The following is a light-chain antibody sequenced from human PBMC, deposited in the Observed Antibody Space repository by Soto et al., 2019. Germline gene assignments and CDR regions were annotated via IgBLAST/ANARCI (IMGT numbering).Light chain of an antibody. V-gene: IGKV1-39*01. CDR3: QQTSKNPYT. CDR1: QAITTS. Sequence: DIQMTQSPYSLSAAVGDGVTITCRASQAITTSVSWYQLKPGKAPRLLIYSASSLQVGVPSRFSGRGSGTEFTLTISSLQPEDFATYSCQQTSKNPYTFGQGTKV. J-gene: IGKJ2*01. CDR2: SAS.